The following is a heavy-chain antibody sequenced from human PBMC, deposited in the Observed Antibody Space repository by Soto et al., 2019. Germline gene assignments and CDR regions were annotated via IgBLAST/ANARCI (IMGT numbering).Heavy chain of an antibody. CDR1: GFTFSSYA. V-gene: IGHV3-23*01. D-gene: IGHD3-16*01. CDR2: ISGSGGST. Sequence: PGGSLRLSCAASGFTFSSYAMSWVRQAPGKGLEWVSAISGSGGSTYYADSVKGRFTISRDNSKNTLYLQMNSLRAEDTAVYYFASYGRNYYYVMDVWGQGTSVTGSS. J-gene: IGHJ6*02. CDR3: ASYGRNYYYVMDV.